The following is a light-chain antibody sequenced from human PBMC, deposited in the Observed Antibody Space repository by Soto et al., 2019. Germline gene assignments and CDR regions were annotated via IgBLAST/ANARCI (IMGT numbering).Light chain of an antibody. J-gene: IGLJ2*01. Sequence: QAVVTQPPSVSGAPGQRVTISCTGSSSNIGAGSDVHWYQQLPGTAPKLLIYGNSNRPSGVPDRFSGSKSGTSASLAITGLQAEDEADYYCQSYDSSRVVFGGGTKLTVL. CDR3: QSYDSSRVV. CDR2: GNS. CDR1: SSNIGAGSD. V-gene: IGLV1-40*01.